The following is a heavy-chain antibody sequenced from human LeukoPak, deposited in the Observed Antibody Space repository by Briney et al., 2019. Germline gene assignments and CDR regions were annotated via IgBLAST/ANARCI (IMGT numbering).Heavy chain of an antibody. CDR3: AKLTSGCFEDF. D-gene: IGHD6-19*01. CDR1: GFTLSAYP. J-gene: IGHJ4*02. Sequence: GGSLRLSCAASGFTLSAYPMTWVRQAPGKGLEWVSTISPTDGYTYYVDSVKGRFTISRDFSKNTLYLQMNSLRAEDTAVYFCAKLTSGCFEDFWGQGTLVTVSS. CDR2: ISPTDGYT. V-gene: IGHV3-23*01.